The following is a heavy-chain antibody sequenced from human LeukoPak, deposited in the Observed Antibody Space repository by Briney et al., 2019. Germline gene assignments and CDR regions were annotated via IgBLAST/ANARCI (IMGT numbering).Heavy chain of an antibody. CDR2: ISYTGNT. Sequence: SETLSLTCTVSGVSINRNTYSWGWIRQPPGEGLEWIGTISYTGNTYYNSSLKSRLTISVDTSKTQFSLKLSSVTAADTAVYYCARHFGYDDTSDYQGVPDYWGQGSLVTVSS. CDR1: GVSINRNTYS. D-gene: IGHD3-22*01. CDR3: ARHFGYDDTSDYQGVPDY. J-gene: IGHJ4*02. V-gene: IGHV4-39*01.